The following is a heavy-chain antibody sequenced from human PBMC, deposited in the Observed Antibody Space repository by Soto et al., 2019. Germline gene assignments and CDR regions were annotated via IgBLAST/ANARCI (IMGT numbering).Heavy chain of an antibody. V-gene: IGHV3-11*01. CDR2: ISTSGITM. D-gene: IGHD1-26*01. J-gene: IGHJ4*02. CDR1: GFTLSDYY. CDR3: ATLGGTYSLDY. Sequence: QVQLVEYGGGLVKPGEVLRLSCAASGFTLSDYYMSWIRQAPGKGLEWVSYISTSGITMYYADSVKGRFTISRDNAKNCLYLQITSLRAEDTAVYYCATLGGTYSLDYWGQGTLVTVSS.